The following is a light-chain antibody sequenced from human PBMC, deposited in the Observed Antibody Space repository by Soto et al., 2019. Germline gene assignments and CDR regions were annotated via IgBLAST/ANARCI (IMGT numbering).Light chain of an antibody. CDR1: SSDFGCYNY. Sequence: QSALTQPLSASGSPGQSVTISCTGTSSDFGCYNYVSWYQQHPGKAPKLMIYEVSKRPSGVPDRFSGSKSGNTASLTVSGLQAEDEADYYCSSYSGSTNGVVFGGGTKLTVL. J-gene: IGLJ2*01. V-gene: IGLV2-8*01. CDR3: SSYSGSTNGVV. CDR2: EVS.